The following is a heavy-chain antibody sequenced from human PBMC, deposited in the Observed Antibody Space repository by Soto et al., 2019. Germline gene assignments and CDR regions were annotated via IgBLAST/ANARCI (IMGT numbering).Heavy chain of an antibody. V-gene: IGHV4-59*08. D-gene: IGHD6-19*01. CDR3: ARKATYSSGWYGGWFDP. CDR1: GGSISSYY. Sequence: SETLSLTCTVSGGSISSYYWSWIRQPPGKGLEWIGYIYYSGSTNYNPSLKSRVTISVDTSKNQFSLKLSSVTAADTAVYYCARKATYSSGWYGGWFDPWGQGTLVTVSS. CDR2: IYYSGST. J-gene: IGHJ5*02.